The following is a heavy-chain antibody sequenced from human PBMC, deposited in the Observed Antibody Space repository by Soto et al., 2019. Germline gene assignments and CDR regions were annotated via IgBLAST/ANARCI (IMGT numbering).Heavy chain of an antibody. CDR3: ARTPRRGELPRKGSPLYYYYGMDV. Sequence: GGSLRLSCAASGFTFSSYAMSWVRQAPGKGLEWVSAISGSGGSTYYADSVKGRFTTSRDNAKNSLYLQMNSLRAEDTAVYYCARTPRRGELPRKGSPLYYYYGMDVWGQGTTVTVSS. CDR1: GFTFSSYA. CDR2: ISGSGGST. V-gene: IGHV3-23*01. J-gene: IGHJ6*02. D-gene: IGHD3-10*01.